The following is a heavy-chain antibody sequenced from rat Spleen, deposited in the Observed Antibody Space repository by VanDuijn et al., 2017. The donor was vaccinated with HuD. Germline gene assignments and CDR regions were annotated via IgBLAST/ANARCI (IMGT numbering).Heavy chain of an antibody. J-gene: IGHJ2*01. CDR3: ARRSAGY. CDR1: GFTFSNYG. CDR2: ITYDGSST. D-gene: IGHD4-3*01. Sequence: EVQLVESGGGLVQPGRSLKLSCAASGFTFSNYGMHWIRQAPTKGLEWVATITYDGSSTYYRDSVRGRFTISRDNAKSTLYLQMDSLRSEDTATYYCARRSAGYWGQGVMVTVSS. V-gene: IGHV5-29*01.